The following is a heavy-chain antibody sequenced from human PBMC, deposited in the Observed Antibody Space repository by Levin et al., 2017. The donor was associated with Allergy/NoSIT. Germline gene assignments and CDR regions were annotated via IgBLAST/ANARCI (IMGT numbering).Heavy chain of an antibody. CDR2: ISYDGSNK. CDR3: AKGGYSYGYYYYYYMDV. J-gene: IGHJ6*03. CDR1: GFTFSSYG. V-gene: IGHV3-30*18. Sequence: PGGSLRLSCAASGFTFSSYGMHWVRQAPGKGLEWVAVISYDGSNKYYADSVKGRFTISRDNSKNTLYLQMNSLRAEDTAVYYCAKGGYSYGYYYYYYMDVWGKGTTVTVSS. D-gene: IGHD5-18*01.